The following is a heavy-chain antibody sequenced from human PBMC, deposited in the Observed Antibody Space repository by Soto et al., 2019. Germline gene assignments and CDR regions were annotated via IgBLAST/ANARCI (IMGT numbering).Heavy chain of an antibody. D-gene: IGHD2-21*01. J-gene: IGHJ5*02. CDR2: FYSGGTS. CDR1: GFNVSSNF. CDR3: TTDSLWSSRRFDP. Sequence: EVQVVESGGGLVQSGGSLRLSCVVSGFNVSSNFMTWVRQAPGKGLEWVSEFYSGGTSYYADSVKGRFTISRDNSKNTVFLQMNNLRADDTAVYYCTTDSLWSSRRFDPWGQGTPVTVSS. V-gene: IGHV3-53*01.